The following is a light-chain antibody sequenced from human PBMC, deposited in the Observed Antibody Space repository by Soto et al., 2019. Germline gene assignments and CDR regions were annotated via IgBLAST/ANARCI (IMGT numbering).Light chain of an antibody. CDR2: EVS. V-gene: IGLV2-14*01. CDR3: TSYTTSRIWV. Sequence: QSALTQPASVSGSPGQSITISCTGSSGDVGHYNYVSWYQQHPGKAPKLMIYEVSNWPSGVSNRFSGSKSGNTASLIISGLQAEDEADYYCTSYTTSRIWVFGGGTQLTVL. J-gene: IGLJ7*01. CDR1: SGDVGHYNY.